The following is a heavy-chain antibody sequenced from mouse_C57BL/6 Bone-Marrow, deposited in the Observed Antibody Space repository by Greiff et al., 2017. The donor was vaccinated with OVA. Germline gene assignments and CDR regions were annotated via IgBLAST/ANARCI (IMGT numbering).Heavy chain of an antibody. CDR3: ARLYYGSSWYFDV. V-gene: IGHV5-6*01. CDR1: GFTFSSYG. Sequence: EVQGVESGGELVKPGGSLKLSCAASGFTFSSYGMSWVRQTPDKRLEWVATISSGGSYTYYPDSVKGRFTISRDNAKNTLYLQMSSLKSEDTAMYDCARLYYGSSWYFDVWGTVTTVTVSS. D-gene: IGHD1-1*01. CDR2: ISSGGSYT. J-gene: IGHJ1*03.